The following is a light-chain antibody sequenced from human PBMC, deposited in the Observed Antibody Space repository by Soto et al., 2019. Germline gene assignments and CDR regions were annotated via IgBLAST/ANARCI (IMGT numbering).Light chain of an antibody. J-gene: IGKJ1*01. CDR3: KQYSSYWT. CDR2: RAS. CDR1: QTITTW. Sequence: DIQMTQSPSTLSASVGERVTITCRASQTITTWLAWYQQKPGKAPKLLIYRASTLKSGVPSRFSGSGSGTEFTLTISRLQPDDFATYYCKQYSSYWTCGQGTKVDIK. V-gene: IGKV1-5*03.